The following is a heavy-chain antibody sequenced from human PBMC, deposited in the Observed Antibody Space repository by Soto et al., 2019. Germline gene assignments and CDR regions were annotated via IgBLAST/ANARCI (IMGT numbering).Heavy chain of an antibody. V-gene: IGHV4-59*08. J-gene: IGHJ4*02. CDR1: GDSISSYY. CDR3: ARAPTRGHFDY. CDR2: IDYSGTT. Sequence: KPSGTLSLTCTVSGDSISSYYWSWIRQPPGKGLGWIGYIDYSGTTNYNPSLKGRVAMSVDTSRNQFSLHLVSVTATDTAVYYCARAPTRGHFDYWGQGALVTVSS. D-gene: IGHD3-16*01.